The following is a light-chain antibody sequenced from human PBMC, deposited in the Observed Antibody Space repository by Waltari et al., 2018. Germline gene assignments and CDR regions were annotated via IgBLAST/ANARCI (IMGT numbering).Light chain of an antibody. CDR3: LQYNSYPWT. Sequence: DIQVTQSPSTLSASVADRFTITCRASQSIVVWLAWYQQKPGKAPRLLIYKASYLESGVQSRFSGSGSGTAFTLTISSLQADDFATYYCLQYNSYPWTFGQGTKVEIK. CDR2: KAS. J-gene: IGKJ1*01. V-gene: IGKV1-5*03. CDR1: QSIVVW.